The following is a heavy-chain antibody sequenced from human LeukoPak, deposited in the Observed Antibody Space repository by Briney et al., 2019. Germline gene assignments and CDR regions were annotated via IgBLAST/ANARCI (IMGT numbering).Heavy chain of an antibody. D-gene: IGHD4-23*01. Sequence: SETLSLTCTVSGVSVTSYYWSWIRQPPGKGLEWIGYISYSGSTNYNPSLKSRVTISVDTSKNQFSLKLSSVTAADTAVYYCARHPDYGGNFDPWGQGTLVTVSS. CDR1: GVSVTSYY. CDR3: ARHPDYGGNFDP. CDR2: ISYSGST. J-gene: IGHJ5*02. V-gene: IGHV4-59*08.